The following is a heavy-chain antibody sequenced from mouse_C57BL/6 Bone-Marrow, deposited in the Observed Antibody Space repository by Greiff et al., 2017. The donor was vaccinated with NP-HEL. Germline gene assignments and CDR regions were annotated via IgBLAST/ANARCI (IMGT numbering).Heavy chain of an antibody. D-gene: IGHD1-1*01. CDR2: IDPSDSET. Sequence: VQLQQPGAELVRPGSSVKLSCKASGYTFTSYWMHWVKQRPIQGLEWIGNIDPSDSETHYNQKFKDKATLTVDKSSSTAYMQLSSLTSEDSAVYYCARGFGYGSSSFYAMDYWGQGTSVTVSS. J-gene: IGHJ4*01. CDR1: GYTFTSYW. V-gene: IGHV1-52*01. CDR3: ARGFGYGSSSFYAMDY.